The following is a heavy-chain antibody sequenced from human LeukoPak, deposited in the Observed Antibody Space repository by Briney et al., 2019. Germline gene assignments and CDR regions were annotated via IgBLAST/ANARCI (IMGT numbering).Heavy chain of an antibody. D-gene: IGHD3-9*01. J-gene: IGHJ5*02. V-gene: IGHV1-69*13. CDR3: ARTGLTSQTLNWFDP. CDR2: IIPIFGTA. CDR1: GGTFSSYA. Sequence: ASVKVSCKASGGTFSSYAISWVRQAPGQGLEWMGGIIPIFGTANYAQKFQGRVTITADESTSTAYMELSSLRSEDTAVYYCARTGLTSQTLNWFDPWGQGTLVTVSS.